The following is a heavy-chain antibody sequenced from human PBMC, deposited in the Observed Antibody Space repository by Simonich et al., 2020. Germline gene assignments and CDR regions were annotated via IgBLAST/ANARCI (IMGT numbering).Heavy chain of an antibody. D-gene: IGHD6-13*01. Sequence: QVQMVESGGGVVQPGRSLRLSCAASGFTFSSYAMHWVRQAPGNERKGVVVKSYYGNTKYCPGSVKVRFTIARDISKYTLYLQRHSLRAEDTAVYYCARELSKTGEAAAGYYFDYWGQGTLVTVSS. CDR2: KSYYGNTK. V-gene: IGHV3-30*07. CDR1: GFTFSSYA. J-gene: IGHJ4*02. CDR3: ARELSKTGEAAAGYYFDY.